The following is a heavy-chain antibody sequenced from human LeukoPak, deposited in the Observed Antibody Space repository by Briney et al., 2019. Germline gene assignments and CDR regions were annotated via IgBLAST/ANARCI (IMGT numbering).Heavy chain of an antibody. J-gene: IGHJ6*02. D-gene: IGHD3-3*01. CDR1: GGSFSGYY. Sequence: TASETLSLTCAVYGGSFSGYYWSWIRQPPGKGLEWVGEINHSGSTNYNPSLKSRVTISVDTSKNQFSLKLSSVTAADTAVYYCARANYDFWSGSNYYYYGMDVWGQGTTVTVSS. CDR2: INHSGST. V-gene: IGHV4-34*01. CDR3: ARANYDFWSGSNYYYYGMDV.